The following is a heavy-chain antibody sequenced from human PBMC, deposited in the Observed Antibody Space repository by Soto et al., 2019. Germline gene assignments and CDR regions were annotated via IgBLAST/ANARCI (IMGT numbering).Heavy chain of an antibody. Sequence: ASVKVSCKASGYTFSSYVIHWVLQAPGQSLEWMGWINPVSGYTKYSQKFQGRVTITRDTSASTVYMELSTLRSEDTAVYYCARDLGTMVRKVVVYYHAMDVWGQGTTVTVSS. CDR2: INPVSGYT. V-gene: IGHV1-3*01. D-gene: IGHD3-10*01. CDR1: GYTFSSYV. J-gene: IGHJ6*02. CDR3: ARDLGTMVRKVVVYYHAMDV.